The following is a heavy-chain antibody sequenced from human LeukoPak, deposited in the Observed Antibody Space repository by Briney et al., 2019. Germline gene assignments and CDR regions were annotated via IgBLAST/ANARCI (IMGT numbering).Heavy chain of an antibody. CDR3: ARSKRVGACHDY. D-gene: IGHD1-26*01. J-gene: IGHJ4*02. CDR1: GGSISSSNW. V-gene: IGHV4-4*02. Sequence: SGTLSLTCAVSGGSISSSNWWSWVRQPPGKGLEWIGEIYHSGSTNYNPSLKSRVTISVDTSKNQFSLKLSSVTAADTAVYYCARSKRVGACHDYWGQGTLVTVSS. CDR2: IYHSGST.